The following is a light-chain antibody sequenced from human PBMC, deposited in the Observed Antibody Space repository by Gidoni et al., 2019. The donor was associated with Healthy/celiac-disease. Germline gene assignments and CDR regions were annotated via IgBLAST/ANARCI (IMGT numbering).Light chain of an antibody. J-gene: IGLJ2*01. CDR3: SSYTSSSTLV. CDR1: SSDVGGYNY. CDR2: EVS. V-gene: IGLV2-14*01. Sequence: QSALTHPASVSGSPGQAITISCTGTSSDVGGYNYVSWYQQHPGKAPKLMIYEVSNRPSGFSNRFSGSKSGNTASLTISGLQAEDEADYYCSSYTSSSTLVFGGGTKLTVL.